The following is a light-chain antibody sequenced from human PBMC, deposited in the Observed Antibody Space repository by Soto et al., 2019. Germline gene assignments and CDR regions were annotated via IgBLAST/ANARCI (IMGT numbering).Light chain of an antibody. V-gene: IGKV1-39*01. CDR2: AAS. J-gene: IGKJ2*01. Sequence: DIQMTQSPSSLSASVGDRVTITCRASQSISSSLNWYQQRPGKAPNLLIYAASSLQSGVPSRFSGSGAGTDFPLTISSLQPEDFATYYCQQSFGTPYTFGQGTKLEIK. CDR1: QSISSS. CDR3: QQSFGTPYT.